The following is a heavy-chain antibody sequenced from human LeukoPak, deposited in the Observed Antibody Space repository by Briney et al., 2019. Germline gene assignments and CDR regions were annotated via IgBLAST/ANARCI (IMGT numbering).Heavy chain of an antibody. J-gene: IGHJ4*02. CDR3: AKPPPGISGSYYHY. V-gene: IGHV3-23*01. CDR1: GFTFSSYT. D-gene: IGHD1-26*01. CDR2: ISGSGGST. Sequence: PGGSLRLSCAASGFTFSSYTMSWVRQAPGKGLEWVSAISGSGGSTYYADSVKGRFTISRDNSKNTLYLQMNSLRAEDTAVYYCAKPPPGISGSYYHYWGQGTLVTVSS.